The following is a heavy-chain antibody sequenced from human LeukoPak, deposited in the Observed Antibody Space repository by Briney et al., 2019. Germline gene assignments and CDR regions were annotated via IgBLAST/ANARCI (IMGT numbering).Heavy chain of an antibody. CDR2: ISSSSYI. V-gene: IGHV3-21*01. J-gene: IGHJ6*03. CDR1: GFTFSSYS. D-gene: IGHD3-3*01. CDR3: ARDWSGYIYYYYMDV. Sequence: GGSLRLSCAASGFTFSSYSMNWVRQAPGKGLEWVSSISSSSYIYYADSVKGRFTISRDNAKNSLYLQMNSLRAEDTAVYYCARDWSGYIYYYYMDVWGKGTTVTVSS.